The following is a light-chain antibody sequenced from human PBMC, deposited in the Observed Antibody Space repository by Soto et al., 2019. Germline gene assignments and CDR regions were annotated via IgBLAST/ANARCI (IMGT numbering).Light chain of an antibody. CDR2: NNS. CDR3: AAWDDSLRGLE. J-gene: IGLJ2*01. CDR1: SSNIGSNT. Sequence: QLVLTQPPSASGTPGQMVTISCSGSSSNIGSNTVNWYQQLPGMAPKLLIYNNSQRPSGVPDRFSGSKSGTSASLAISGLQSEDEADSYCAAWDDSLRGLEFGGGTKLTVL. V-gene: IGLV1-44*01.